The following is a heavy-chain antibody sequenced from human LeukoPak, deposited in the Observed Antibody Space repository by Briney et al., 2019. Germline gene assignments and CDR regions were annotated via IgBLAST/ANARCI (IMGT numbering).Heavy chain of an antibody. CDR3: AKLAELVVTNNWFDP. D-gene: IGHD2-15*01. V-gene: IGHV3-30*02. CDR1: GFTFSTYA. J-gene: IGHJ5*02. Sequence: GGSLRLSCAASGFTFSTYAMTWVRQAPGKGLEWLAFIRYDGTNTHYADSVKGRFTISRDNSENTLYLQMNTLTIEDTAVYYCAKLAELVVTNNWFDPWGQGTLVTVSS. CDR2: IRYDGTNT.